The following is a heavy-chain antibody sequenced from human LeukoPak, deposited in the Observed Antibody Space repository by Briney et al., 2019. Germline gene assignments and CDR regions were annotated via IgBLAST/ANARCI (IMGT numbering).Heavy chain of an antibody. CDR2: IYYSGST. J-gene: IGHJ4*02. Sequence: PSETLSLTCTVSGGSISSYYWSWIRQPPGKGLEWIGYIYYSGSTNYNPSLKSRVTISVDTSKNQLSLKLSSVTAADTAVYYCARTVPSYGYLIDYWGQGTLVTVSS. V-gene: IGHV4-59*01. CDR3: ARTVPSYGYLIDY. D-gene: IGHD5-18*01. CDR1: GGSISSYY.